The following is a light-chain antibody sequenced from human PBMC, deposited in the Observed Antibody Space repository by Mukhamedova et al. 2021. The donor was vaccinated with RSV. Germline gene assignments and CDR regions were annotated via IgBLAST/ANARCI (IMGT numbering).Light chain of an antibody. Sequence: ASQSVSSSYLAWYQQKPGQAPRLLIYGASSRATGIPDRFSGSGSGTDFTLTISRLEPEDFAVYYCQQYGSSLFTFGPGTKVDMK. J-gene: IGKJ3*01. CDR1: QSVSSSY. CDR3: QQYGSSLFT. CDR2: GAS. V-gene: IGKV3-20*01.